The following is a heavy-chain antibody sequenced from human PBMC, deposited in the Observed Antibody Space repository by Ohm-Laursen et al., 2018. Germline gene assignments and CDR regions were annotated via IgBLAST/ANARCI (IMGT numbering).Heavy chain of an antibody. V-gene: IGHV4-38-2*01. CDR3: AGPLIIGGWVSGSDY. CDR1: GYSISSGYY. CDR2: IYHSGST. J-gene: IGHJ4*02. D-gene: IGHD4-23*01. Sequence: SDTLSLTCAVSGYSISSGYYWGWIRQPPGKGLEWIGSIYHSGSTYYNPSFKSRVAMSVDTSKNELSLKMTSVIVADTAVYYCAGPLIIGGWVSGSDYWGQGTLVTVSS.